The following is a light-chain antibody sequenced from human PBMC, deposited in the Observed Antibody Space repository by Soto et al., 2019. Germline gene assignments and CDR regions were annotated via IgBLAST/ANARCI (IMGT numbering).Light chain of an antibody. Sequence: EILMTQSPSTLYVPPGDRATLSCTASQGINTNLAWYQQKPDLALRLLIFDAPTRANGVRSRFRGSGSGIEFSLVVSSLQSEDSAGYYCHQCAGWPSGTFGQGTKVE. CDR1: QGINTN. V-gene: IGKV3-15*01. J-gene: IGKJ1*01. CDR2: DAP. CDR3: HQCAGWPSGT.